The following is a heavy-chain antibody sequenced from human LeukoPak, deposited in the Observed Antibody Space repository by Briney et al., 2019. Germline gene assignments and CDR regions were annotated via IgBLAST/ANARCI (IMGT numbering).Heavy chain of an antibody. CDR3: ARGRSRDGYNYDY. CDR1: GXSISTYY. V-gene: IGHV4-59*01. CDR2: IYYSGST. Sequence: SETLSLTCTVSGXSISTYYWSWIRQPPGKGLGWIGYIYYSGSTNYTPSLKSRVTISVDTSKNQFSLNLSSVTAADTAVYYCARGRSRDGYNYDYWGQGTLVTVSS. J-gene: IGHJ4*02. D-gene: IGHD5-24*01.